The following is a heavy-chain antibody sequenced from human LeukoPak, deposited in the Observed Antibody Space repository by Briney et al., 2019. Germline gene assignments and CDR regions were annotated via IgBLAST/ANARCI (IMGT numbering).Heavy chain of an antibody. CDR2: IYYTGTT. D-gene: IGHD2-2*01. CDR3: ARFSWGCSTASCYLTN. J-gene: IGHJ4*02. V-gene: IGHV4-59*11. CDR1: GGSLSGHY. Sequence: SETLSLTCTVGGGSLSGHYWGWIRQPPGKGLELVEHIYYTGTTFYNPSLDSRVTITLDTSRNQFSLRLTSVIAADTAVYYCARFSWGCSTASCYLTNWGQGALVTVSS.